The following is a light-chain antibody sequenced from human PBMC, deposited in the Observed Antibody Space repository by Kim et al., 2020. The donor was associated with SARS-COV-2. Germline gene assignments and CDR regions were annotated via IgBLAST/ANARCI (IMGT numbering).Light chain of an antibody. J-gene: IGKJ1*01. CDR3: QQYNSMWT. V-gene: IGKV1-5*03. Sequence: LSASVGARVTVTCRASQSIGTSLAWYQQKPGEAPKVVIYKASTLTIGVPSRFSGSGSGTEFTLTISSLQPDDFATYYCQQYNSMWTFGQGTKVDIK. CDR1: QSIGTS. CDR2: KAS.